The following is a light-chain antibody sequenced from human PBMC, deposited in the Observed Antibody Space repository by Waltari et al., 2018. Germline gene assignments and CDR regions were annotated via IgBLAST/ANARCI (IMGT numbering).Light chain of an antibody. V-gene: IGLV1-44*01. Sequence: QSVLPQAPSASGTPGQRVIISCSGSSSNIGNNPVNWVQTVPGTAPKLLIVYKNERPSGVPYRLSGSKSCTSASLAISGLQSEDEADYYCASWDDGLNGWVFGGGTRLTVL. CDR1: SSNIGNNP. CDR2: YKN. CDR3: ASWDDGLNGWV. J-gene: IGLJ3*02.